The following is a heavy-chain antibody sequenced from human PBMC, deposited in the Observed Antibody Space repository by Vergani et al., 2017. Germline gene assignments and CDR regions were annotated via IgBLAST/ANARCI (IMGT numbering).Heavy chain of an antibody. V-gene: IGHV4-39*07. Sequence: QLQLQESGPGLVKPSETLSLTCTVSGGSISSSSYYWGWIRQPPGKGLEWIGEINHSGSTNYNPSLKSRVTISVDTSKNQFSLKLSSVTAADTAVYYCARAYYDFWSGYYGTFDYWGQGTLVTVSS. CDR1: GGSISSSSYY. CDR2: INHSGST. J-gene: IGHJ4*02. D-gene: IGHD3-3*01. CDR3: ARAYYDFWSGYYGTFDY.